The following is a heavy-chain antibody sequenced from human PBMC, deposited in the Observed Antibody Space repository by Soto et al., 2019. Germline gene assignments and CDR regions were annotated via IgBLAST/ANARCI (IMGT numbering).Heavy chain of an antibody. V-gene: IGHV3-21*01. CDR2: ISSSSSYI. J-gene: IGHJ4*02. Sequence: GGSLRLSCAASGFTFSSYSMNWVRQAPGKGLEWVSSISSSSSYIYYADSVKGRFTISRDNAKNSLYLQMNSLRAEDTAVYYCARDSRIVARSLDYWGQGTLVTVSS. D-gene: IGHD6-6*01. CDR3: ARDSRIVARSLDY. CDR1: GFTFSSYS.